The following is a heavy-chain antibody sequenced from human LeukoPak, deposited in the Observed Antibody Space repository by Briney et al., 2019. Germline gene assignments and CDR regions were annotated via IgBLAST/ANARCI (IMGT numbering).Heavy chain of an antibody. Sequence: PGGSLRLSCAASGFTFTNYWIHWVRQAPGKGLMWVSRIKSDGITTNYADSVKGRFTISRDNAKNTVYLQMNSLRAEDTAVYYCAKDSRRGWGYLNSRFDYWGQGTLVTVSS. CDR3: AKDSRRGWGYLNSRFDY. D-gene: IGHD2-21*01. V-gene: IGHV3-74*01. CDR1: GFTFTNYW. CDR2: IKSDGITT. J-gene: IGHJ4*02.